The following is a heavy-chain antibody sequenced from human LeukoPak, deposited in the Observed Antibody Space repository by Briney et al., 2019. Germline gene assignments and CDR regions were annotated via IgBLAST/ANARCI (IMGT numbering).Heavy chain of an antibody. V-gene: IGHV3-23*01. CDR3: AKDSSYYYDSSGYY. J-gene: IGHJ4*02. CDR1: GFTFSSYA. CDR2: ISGSGGST. Sequence: GGSLRLSCAASGFTFSSYAMSWVRQAPGKGLEWVSAISGSGGSTYYADSVKGRFTMSRDNSKNTLYLQMNSLRAEDTAVYYCAKDSSYYYDSSGYYWGQRTLVTVSS. D-gene: IGHD3-22*01.